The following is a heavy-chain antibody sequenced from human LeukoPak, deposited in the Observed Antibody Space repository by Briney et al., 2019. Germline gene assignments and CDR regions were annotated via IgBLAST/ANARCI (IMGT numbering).Heavy chain of an antibody. CDR2: IYYSGST. D-gene: IGHD5-12*01. Sequence: SETLSLTCTVSGGSISSYYWSWIRRPPGKGLEWIGYIYYSGSTNYNPSLKSRVTISVDTSKNQFSLKLSSVTAADTAVYYCARGVATIDYWGQGTLVTVSS. V-gene: IGHV4-59*08. CDR1: GGSISSYY. J-gene: IGHJ4*02. CDR3: ARGVATIDY.